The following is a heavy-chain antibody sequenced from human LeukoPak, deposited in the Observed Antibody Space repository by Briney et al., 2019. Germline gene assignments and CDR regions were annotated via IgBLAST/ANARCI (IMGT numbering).Heavy chain of an antibody. CDR1: GVTVSGYW. CDR2: ISSDGSST. J-gene: IGHJ4*02. D-gene: IGHD4-17*01. Sequence: GGSLRLSCAAFGVTVSGYWMNWVRQAPGKGLVWVARISSDGSSTSHADSVKGRFTISRDNAKNILYLQMNSLRVDDTAVYYCARDPKYGDLDYWGQGTLVTVSS. CDR3: ARDPKYGDLDY. V-gene: IGHV3-74*01.